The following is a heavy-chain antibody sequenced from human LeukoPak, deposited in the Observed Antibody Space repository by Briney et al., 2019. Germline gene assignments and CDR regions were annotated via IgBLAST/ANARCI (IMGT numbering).Heavy chain of an antibody. CDR2: INHTRSA. V-gene: IGHV4-34*01. D-gene: IGHD3-3*01. J-gene: IGHJ6*03. CDR1: GGPFSDYY. Sequence: SETLSLTCAVFGGPFSDYYCSWIRRPPGKGLEWLGEINHTRSAHYMPSLKSRVSISVDTSKNQFSLRLSSVTAADTAFYYCARGRFGGHSYYYMDVWGKGRAVTVSS. CDR3: ARGRFGGHSYYYMDV.